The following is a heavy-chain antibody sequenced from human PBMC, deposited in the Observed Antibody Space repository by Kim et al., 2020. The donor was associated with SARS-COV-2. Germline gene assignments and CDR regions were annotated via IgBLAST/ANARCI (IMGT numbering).Heavy chain of an antibody. CDR2: IYYSGST. J-gene: IGHJ5*02. CDR3: ARHAIGESLNWFDP. V-gene: IGHV4-59*08. CDR1: GGSISYSY. Sequence: SETLSLTCTVSGGSISYSYWSWIRQPPGKGLEWIGYIYYSGSTKYNPSLKSRVTISVDTSKNQFSLKLSSGTAADTAVYYCARHAIGESLNWFDPWGQGT. D-gene: IGHD3-10*01.